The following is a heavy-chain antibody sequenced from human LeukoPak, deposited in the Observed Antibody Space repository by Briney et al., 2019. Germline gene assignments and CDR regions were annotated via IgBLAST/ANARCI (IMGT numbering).Heavy chain of an antibody. Sequence: PSETLSLTCAVYGVSFSSYYWSWIRQPPGKGLEWIGVINHSGSTNYNPSLQSRVTISVGTSNNQFSLKLSSVPAADTAAYYCARCPGQALSGSHYSIDYWGRGTVVTVSS. V-gene: IGHV4-34*01. CDR1: GVSFSSYY. CDR3: ARCPGQALSGSHYSIDY. D-gene: IGHD3-10*01. J-gene: IGHJ4*02. CDR2: INHSGST.